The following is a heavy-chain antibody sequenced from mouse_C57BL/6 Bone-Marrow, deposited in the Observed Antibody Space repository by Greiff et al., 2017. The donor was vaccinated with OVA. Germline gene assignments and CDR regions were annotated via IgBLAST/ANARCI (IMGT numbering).Heavy chain of an antibody. D-gene: IGHD2-1*01. CDR2: IWRGGST. J-gene: IGHJ4*01. V-gene: IGHV2-2*01. Sequence: VQLQQSGPGLVQPSQSLSITCTVSGFSLTSYGVHWVRQSPGKGLEWLGVIWRGGSTDYNAAFISRLSISKDNSKSQVFYKMSSMQADDTGMYYGARLGGNYEGDAMDYWGQGTSVTVSS. CDR3: ARLGGNYEGDAMDY. CDR1: GFSLTSYG.